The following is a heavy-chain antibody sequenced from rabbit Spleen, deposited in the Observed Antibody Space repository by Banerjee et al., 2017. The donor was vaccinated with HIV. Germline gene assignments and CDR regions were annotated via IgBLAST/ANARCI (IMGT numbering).Heavy chain of an antibody. J-gene: IGHJ4*01. CDR2: IYTGNVKT. CDR1: GLDFSRYYD. CDR3: ARGADVAGDGFNL. Sequence: QEQLEESGGGLVQPEGSLTLTCKASGLDFSRYYDMCWVRQAPGKGLEWIGCIYTGNVKTYYASWAKGRFTISKASSTTVTLQETSLTAADTATYFCARGADVAGDGFNLWGPGTLVTVS. V-gene: IGHV1S45*01. D-gene: IGHD2-1*01.